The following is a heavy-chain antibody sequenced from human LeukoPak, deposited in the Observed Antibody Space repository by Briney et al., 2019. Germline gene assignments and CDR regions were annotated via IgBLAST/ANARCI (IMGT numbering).Heavy chain of an antibody. D-gene: IGHD2-2*02. CDR3: TRTYCSSTSCYTELFDP. J-gene: IGHJ5*02. CDR2: INSDGSET. CDR1: GFTFSTYW. Sequence: PGGSLRLSCAASGFTFSTYWVHWVRQIPGEGLLCLSRINSDGSETTYADSVKGRFTISRDNAKNTLYLQMNSLRVEDTAVYYCTRTYCSSTSCYTELFDPWGQGTLVTVSS. V-gene: IGHV3-74*01.